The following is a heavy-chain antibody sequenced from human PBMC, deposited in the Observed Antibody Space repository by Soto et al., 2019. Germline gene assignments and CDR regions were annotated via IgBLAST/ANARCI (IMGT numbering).Heavy chain of an antibody. CDR1: GYTFTGYY. CDR2: INPNSGGT. CDR3: ARESYYYDSSGYYPGDYYYGMDV. Sequence: ASVKVSCKASGYTFTGYYMHWVRQAPGQGLEWMGWINPNSGGTNYAQKFQGWVTMTRDTSISTAYMELSRLRSDDKAVYYCARESYYYDSSGYYPGDYYYGMDVWGQGTTVTVSS. J-gene: IGHJ6*02. D-gene: IGHD3-22*01. V-gene: IGHV1-2*04.